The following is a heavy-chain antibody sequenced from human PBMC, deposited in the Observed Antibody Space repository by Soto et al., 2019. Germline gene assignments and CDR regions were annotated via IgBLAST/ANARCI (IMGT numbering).Heavy chain of an antibody. J-gene: IGHJ4*02. D-gene: IGHD2-2*01. CDR2: IYYSGST. CDR1: GGSISSSSYY. V-gene: IGHV4-39*01. Sequence: SETLSLTCTVSGGSISSSSYYWGWIRQPPGKGLEWIGSIYYSGSTYYNPSLKSRVTISVDTSKNQFSLKLSSVTAADTAVYYCARQGGNIVVVPAADWDYWGQGTLVTVSS. CDR3: ARQGGNIVVVPAADWDY.